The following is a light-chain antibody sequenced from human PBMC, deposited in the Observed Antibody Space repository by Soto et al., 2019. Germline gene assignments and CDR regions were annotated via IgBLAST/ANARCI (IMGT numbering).Light chain of an antibody. CDR2: DAS. Sequence: DIQMTQSPSTLSGSVGDRVTITCRASQTISSWLAWYQQKPGKAPKFLIYDASSLESGVPSRFSGSGSGTEFTLTITSLQPDDFATYFCQQYSSFSSFGQGANVDIK. CDR1: QTISSW. J-gene: IGKJ1*01. CDR3: QQYSSFSS. V-gene: IGKV1-5*01.